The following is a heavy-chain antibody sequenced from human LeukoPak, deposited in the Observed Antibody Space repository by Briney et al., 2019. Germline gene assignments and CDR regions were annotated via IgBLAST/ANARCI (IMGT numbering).Heavy chain of an antibody. CDR1: GGSFSGYY. CDR3: ARPVSSGVVVVAATSGWFDP. V-gene: IGHV4-34*01. J-gene: IGHJ5*02. D-gene: IGHD2-15*01. CDR2: INHSGST. Sequence: PSETLSLTCAVYGGSFSGYYWSWIRQPPGKGLEWIGEINHSGSTNYNPSLKSRVTISVDTSKNQFSLKLSSVTAADTAVYYCARPVSSGVVVVAATSGWFDPWGQGTLVTVSS.